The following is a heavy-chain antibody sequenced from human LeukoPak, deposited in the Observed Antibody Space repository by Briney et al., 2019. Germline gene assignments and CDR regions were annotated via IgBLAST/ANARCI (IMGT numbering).Heavy chain of an antibody. CDR2: INSDGSTT. Sequence: PGGSLRLSCAASGLTFSGYWMHWVRQAPGKGLVWVSRINSDGSTTNYADSVKGRFTISRDNAKNTMYLQMNSLRAEDTAVYYCVSRYCTITNCYKASGTGSFDIWGQGTMVSVSS. J-gene: IGHJ3*02. V-gene: IGHV3-74*01. D-gene: IGHD2-2*02. CDR3: VSRYCTITNCYKASGTGSFDI. CDR1: GLTFSGYW.